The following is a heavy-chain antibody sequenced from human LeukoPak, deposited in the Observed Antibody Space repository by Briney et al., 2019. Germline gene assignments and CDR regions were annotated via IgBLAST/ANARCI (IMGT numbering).Heavy chain of an antibody. D-gene: IGHD6-13*01. Sequence: GGSLRLSCAASGFTFSSYEMNWVRQAPGKGLEWVSYISSSGSAIYYADSVKGRFTISRDNAKNSLYLQMNSLRAEDTAVYYCATAYRQLFDPWGQGTLVTVSS. CDR2: ISSSGSAI. V-gene: IGHV3-48*03. J-gene: IGHJ5*02. CDR3: ATAYRQLFDP. CDR1: GFTFSSYE.